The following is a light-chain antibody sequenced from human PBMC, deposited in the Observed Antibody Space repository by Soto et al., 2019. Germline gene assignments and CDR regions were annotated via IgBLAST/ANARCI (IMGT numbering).Light chain of an antibody. J-gene: IGKJ1*01. V-gene: IGKV1-5*01. CDR1: QSINKW. Sequence: IQMTQSPSSLSASVGDRVTITCRASQSINKWLAWYQQKPGKAPKRLIYSASSLDSGVPSRFSATGSGTEFTFTISSLQPEDFATYYCQLHTTYPRPFGQGTKVDIK. CDR2: SAS. CDR3: QLHTTYPRP.